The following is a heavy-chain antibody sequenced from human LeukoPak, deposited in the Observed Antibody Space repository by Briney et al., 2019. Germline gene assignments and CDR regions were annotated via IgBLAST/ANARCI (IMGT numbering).Heavy chain of an antibody. Sequence: SETLSLTCTVSGCSISSSSYYWTWIRQPPGKGLEWIGYIYYSGSTKYNPSLKSRVTISLDTSKNQFSLKLNSVTAADTAVYYCARAAVYCSSTSCPFDPWGQGTLVTVSS. D-gene: IGHD2-2*01. CDR3: ARAAVYCSSTSCPFDP. J-gene: IGHJ5*02. CDR2: IYYSGST. V-gene: IGHV4-61*01. CDR1: GCSISSSSYY.